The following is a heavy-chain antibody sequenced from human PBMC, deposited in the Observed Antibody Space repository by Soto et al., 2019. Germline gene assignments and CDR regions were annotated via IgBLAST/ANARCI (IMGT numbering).Heavy chain of an antibody. CDR2: IKSKTDGGTT. V-gene: IGHV3-15*07. CDR3: TTPPNRKLYYYYYGMDV. CDR1: GFTFSNAW. Sequence: GGSLRLSCAAFGFTFSNAWMNRVRQAPGKGLEWVGRIKSKTDGGTTDYAAPVKGRFTISRDDSKNTLYLQMNSLKTEDTAVYYCTTPPNRKLYYYYYGMDVWGQGTTVTVSS. J-gene: IGHJ6*02. D-gene: IGHD7-27*01.